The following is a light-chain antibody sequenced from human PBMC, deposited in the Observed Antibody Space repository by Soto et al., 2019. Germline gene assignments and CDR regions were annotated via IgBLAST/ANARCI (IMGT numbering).Light chain of an antibody. J-gene: IGLJ2*01. CDR2: DVS. CDR1: SSDVGAYNF. Sequence: QSALTQPRSVSGSPGQSVTISCTGTSSDVGAYNFVSWYQQYPGKAPKLMIYDVSKRPSGVPDRFSGSKSGNTASLTISGLQAEDEADFYCCTYAGLYPRVFGGGTKLTVL. V-gene: IGLV2-11*01. CDR3: CTYAGLYPRV.